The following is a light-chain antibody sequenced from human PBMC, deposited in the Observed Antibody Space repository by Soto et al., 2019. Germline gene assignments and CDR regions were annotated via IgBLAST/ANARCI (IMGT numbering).Light chain of an antibody. CDR1: QSISSW. J-gene: IGKJ1*01. Sequence: DIQMTQSPSTLSASVGDRVTITCRASQSISSWLAWYQQKPGKAPKLLIYDASSLESGVPSRFSGSGSGTEFTLTISSLQPDDFATYYCQLYNSYWTFGQGTKVDI. CDR2: DAS. V-gene: IGKV1-5*01. CDR3: QLYNSYWT.